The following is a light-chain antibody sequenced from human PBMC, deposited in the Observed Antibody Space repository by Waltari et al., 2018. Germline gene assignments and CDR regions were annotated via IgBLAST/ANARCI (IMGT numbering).Light chain of an antibody. J-gene: IGLJ1*01. Sequence: QSALTQPASVSGSPGQSITISCPGTSSDVGGYNYVSWYQQHPGKAPKLMIYDVSNRPSGVSNRFSGSKSGNTASLTISGLQAEDEADYYCSSYTSSSTLENVFGTGTKVTVL. CDR1: SSDVGGYNY. CDR3: SSYTSSSTLENV. CDR2: DVS. V-gene: IGLV2-14*03.